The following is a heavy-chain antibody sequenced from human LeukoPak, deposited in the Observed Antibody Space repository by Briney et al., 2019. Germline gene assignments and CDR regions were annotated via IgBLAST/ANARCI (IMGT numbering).Heavy chain of an antibody. CDR3: ARPRSSYYYGSGSYYNY. D-gene: IGHD3-10*01. CDR1: GFTFSRYG. V-gene: IGHV3-30*02. Sequence: GGSLRLSCVASGFTFSRYGMHWVRQAPGKGLEWVAFIQDDGRRTEYADSVKGRFTISRDNSKNKHYVQMNSLRAEDTAVYYCARPRSSYYYGSGSYYNYWGQGTLVTVSS. J-gene: IGHJ4*02. CDR2: IQDDGRRT.